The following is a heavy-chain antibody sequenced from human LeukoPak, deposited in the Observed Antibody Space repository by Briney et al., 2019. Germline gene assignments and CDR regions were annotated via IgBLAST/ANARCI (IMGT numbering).Heavy chain of an antibody. D-gene: IGHD6-13*01. CDR3: ARARGSSRNNWFDP. V-gene: IGHV4-39*07. CDR1: GGSISSSSYY. Sequence: SETLSLTCTVSGGSISSSSYYWGWIRQPPGKGLEWIGSIYYSGSTYYNPSLKSRVTISVDTSKNQFSLKLSSVTAADTAVYYCARARGSSRNNWFDPWGQGTLVTVSS. J-gene: IGHJ5*02. CDR2: IYYSGST.